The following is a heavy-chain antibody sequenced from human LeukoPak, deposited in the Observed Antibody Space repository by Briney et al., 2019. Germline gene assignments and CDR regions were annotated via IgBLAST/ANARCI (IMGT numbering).Heavy chain of an antibody. Sequence: PSETLSLTCTVSGGSISSYYWSWIRQPPGKGLEWIGYIYYSGSTYYNPSLKSRVTISVDTSKNQFSLKLSSVTAADTAVYYCARGLGIAVAGIQSDYGMDVWGQGTTVTVSS. V-gene: IGHV4-59*01. J-gene: IGHJ6*02. CDR2: IYYSGST. CDR3: ARGLGIAVAGIQSDYGMDV. D-gene: IGHD6-19*01. CDR1: GGSISSYY.